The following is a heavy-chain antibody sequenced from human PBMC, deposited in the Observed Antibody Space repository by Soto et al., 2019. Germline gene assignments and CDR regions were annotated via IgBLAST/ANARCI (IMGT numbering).Heavy chain of an antibody. D-gene: IGHD3-16*02. CDR3: ATDSPYYDYIWGSYRPTPNHAFDI. V-gene: IGHV1-24*01. J-gene: IGHJ3*02. Sequence: GVSVKVSSKVSGYTLTELSMHWVRQAPGKGLEWMGGFDPEDGETIYAQKFQGRVTMTEDTSTDTAYMELSSLRSEDTAVYYCATDSPYYDYIWGSYRPTPNHAFDIWGQGTMVTVSS. CDR1: GYTLTELS. CDR2: FDPEDGET.